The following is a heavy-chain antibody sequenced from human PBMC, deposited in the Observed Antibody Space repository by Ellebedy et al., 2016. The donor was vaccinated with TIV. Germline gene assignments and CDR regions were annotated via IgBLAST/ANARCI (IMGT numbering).Heavy chain of an antibody. V-gene: IGHV1-2*02. CDR3: ARDPYCSGGSCYPYFFDY. J-gene: IGHJ4*02. D-gene: IGHD2-15*01. Sequence: AASVKVSCKASGYTFATYYMHWVRQVPGQGLEWMGWINPNSGGPNYAQKFQGRVPMTRDTPISTAYMELSRLLSDETAVYYCARDPYCSGGSCYPYFFDYWGEGTLVTVSS. CDR1: GYTFATYY. CDR2: INPNSGGP.